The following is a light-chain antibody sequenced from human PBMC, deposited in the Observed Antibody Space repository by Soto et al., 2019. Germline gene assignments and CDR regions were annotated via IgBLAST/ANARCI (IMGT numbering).Light chain of an antibody. CDR1: SSDVGSYNL. CDR3: CSYAGSSTVV. V-gene: IGLV2-23*01. J-gene: IGLJ2*01. Sequence: QSALTQPASVSGSPGQSITISCTGTSSDVGSYNLVSWYQQHPGKAPKLMIYEGSKRPSGVSNRFSGSKSGNTASLTISGLQAEDESYYYCCSYAGSSTVVFCGGTKLTVL. CDR2: EGS.